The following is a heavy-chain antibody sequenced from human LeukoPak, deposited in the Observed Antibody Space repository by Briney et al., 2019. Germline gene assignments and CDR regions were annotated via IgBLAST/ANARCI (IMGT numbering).Heavy chain of an antibody. D-gene: IGHD1-14*01. V-gene: IGHV3-7*01. CDR3: ARDVIGRKEARNDY. J-gene: IGHJ4*02. CDR2: IKEDGSER. CDR1: GFTFSTYW. Sequence: GGSLRLSCAASGFTFSTYWMSWVRLASGKGLEWVANIKEDGSERYYVDSVKGRFTISRDNAKNSLSLQMNSLRAEDTALYYCARDVIGRKEARNDYWGQGTLVTVSS.